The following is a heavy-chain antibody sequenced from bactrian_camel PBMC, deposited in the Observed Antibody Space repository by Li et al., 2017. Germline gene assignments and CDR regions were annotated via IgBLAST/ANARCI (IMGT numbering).Heavy chain of an antibody. J-gene: IGHJ4*01. CDR1: ESTYRSIC. D-gene: IGHD3*01. CDR2: VDSNGVT. Sequence: QLVESGGGSVQAGGSLTLSCSASESTYRSICMAWFRQAPGSQRETVATVDSNGVTKVAGSVKGRFTLPKDNAKNTLYLRMDNLKPEDTALYTCAAEDQAPWDMGWICNYNSWGQGTQVTVS. V-gene: IGHV3S53*01. CDR3: AAEDQAPWDMGWICNYNS.